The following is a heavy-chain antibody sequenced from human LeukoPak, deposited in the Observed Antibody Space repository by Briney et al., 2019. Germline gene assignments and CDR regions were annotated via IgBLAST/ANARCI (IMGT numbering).Heavy chain of an antibody. D-gene: IGHD3-10*01. Sequence: ASVKVSCKASGYTFTGYYMHWVRQAPGQGLEWMGWINPNSGGTNYAQKFQGWVTMTRDPSISTAYMELSRLRSDDTAVYYCARALGEFSYYGSGSYQRGYYYYGMDVWGQGTTVTVSS. V-gene: IGHV1-2*04. J-gene: IGHJ6*02. CDR1: GYTFTGYY. CDR3: ARALGEFSYYGSGSYQRGYYYYGMDV. CDR2: INPNSGGT.